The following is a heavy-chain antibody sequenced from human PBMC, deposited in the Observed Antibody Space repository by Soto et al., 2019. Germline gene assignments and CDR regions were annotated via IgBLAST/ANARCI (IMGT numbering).Heavy chain of an antibody. Sequence: QLLESGGGLVQPGGSLRLSCAASGFTFSRFAMNWVRQAPGQGLEWVSAINLSGGSAFYADSVKGRFIVSRDNSRNILYLQMNSLRVEDTALYYCAKGDAGATSPPDFWGQGTRVTVSS. CDR2: INLSGGSA. CDR1: GFTFSRFA. J-gene: IGHJ4*02. CDR3: AKGDAGATSPPDF. V-gene: IGHV3-23*01. D-gene: IGHD1-26*01.